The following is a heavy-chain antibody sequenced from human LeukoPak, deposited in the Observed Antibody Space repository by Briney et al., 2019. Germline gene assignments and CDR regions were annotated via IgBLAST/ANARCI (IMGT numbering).Heavy chain of an antibody. Sequence: PGGSLRLSCAASGFTVSSNYMSLVRQAPGKGLEWVSVIYSGGSTYYADSVKGRFTTSRDNSKNTLYLQTNSLRAEDTAVYYCARSSSWYGVDYWGQGTLVTVSS. CDR2: IYSGGST. CDR3: ARSSSWYGVDY. V-gene: IGHV3-53*01. D-gene: IGHD6-13*01. CDR1: GFTVSSNY. J-gene: IGHJ4*02.